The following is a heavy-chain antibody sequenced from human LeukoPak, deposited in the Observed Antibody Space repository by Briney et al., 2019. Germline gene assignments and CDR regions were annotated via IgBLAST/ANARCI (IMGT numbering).Heavy chain of an antibody. V-gene: IGHV3-23*01. CDR3: AKGDDILTGYLSYFDY. CDR1: GFTFRTYA. CDR2: ISGSGDNT. J-gene: IGHJ4*02. D-gene: IGHD3-9*01. Sequence: GGSLRLSCAASGFTFRTYAMNWARQAPGKGLEWVSGISGSGDNTYYADSVKGRFTISRDNSKNTLYLQMNSLRAEDTAVYYCAKGDDILTGYLSYFDYWGQGTLVTVSS.